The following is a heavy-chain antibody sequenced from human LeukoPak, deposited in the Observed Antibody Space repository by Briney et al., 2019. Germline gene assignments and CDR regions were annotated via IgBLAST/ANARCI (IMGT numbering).Heavy chain of an antibody. CDR1: GFTVSSNY. Sequence: GGSLRLSCAASGFTVSSNYMSWVRQAPGKGLEWVSVIYSGGSTYYADSVKGRFTISRDNSKNTLYLQMNSLRAEDTAVYYCARMGDYYYYYGMDVWGQGTTVTASS. CDR2: IYSGGST. CDR3: ARMGDYYYYYGMDV. J-gene: IGHJ6*02. D-gene: IGHD3-16*01. V-gene: IGHV3-53*01.